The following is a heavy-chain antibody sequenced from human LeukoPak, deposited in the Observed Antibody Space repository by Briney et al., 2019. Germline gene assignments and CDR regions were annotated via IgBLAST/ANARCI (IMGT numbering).Heavy chain of an antibody. V-gene: IGHV1-8*01. Sequence: ASVKVSCKASGYTFTSYDINWVRQATGQGLEWMGWMNPNSGNTGYAQKFQGRVTMTRNTSISTAYMELSSLRSEDTAVYYCARDGEYDSSGYYSYYYYYMDVWGKGTTVTVSS. CDR3: ARDGEYDSSGYYSYYYYYMDV. J-gene: IGHJ6*03. CDR2: MNPNSGNT. CDR1: GYTFTSYD. D-gene: IGHD3-22*01.